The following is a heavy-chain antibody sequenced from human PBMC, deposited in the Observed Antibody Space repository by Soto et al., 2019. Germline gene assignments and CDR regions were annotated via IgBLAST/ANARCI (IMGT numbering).Heavy chain of an antibody. Sequence: ASVKVSCKASGNIFTNHGITWVRQAPGQGLEWMGWISAHTGNANYAQKLQGRVTMTIDTSTRTTYMDLRSLVSDDTAVYYCAPAYYYDSSGSEPCYFDCWGQGTLVTVSS. CDR2: ISAHTGNA. D-gene: IGHD3-22*01. CDR3: APAYYYDSSGSEPCYFDC. V-gene: IGHV1-18*04. J-gene: IGHJ4*02. CDR1: GNIFTNHG.